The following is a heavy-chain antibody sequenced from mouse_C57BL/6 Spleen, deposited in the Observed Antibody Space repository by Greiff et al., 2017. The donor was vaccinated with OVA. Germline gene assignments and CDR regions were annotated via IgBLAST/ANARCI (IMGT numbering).Heavy chain of an antibody. D-gene: IGHD1-1*01. CDR2: INPYNGGT. J-gene: IGHJ2*01. CDR3: SRARSYGSSLYFDY. Sequence: EVQLQQSGPVLVKPGASVKMSCKASGYTFTDYYMNWVKQSHGKSLEWIGVINPYNGGTSYNQKFKGKATLTVDKSSSTAYMELNSLTSTASAVDYCSRARSYGSSLYFDYWGQGTTLTVSS. V-gene: IGHV1-19*01. CDR1: GYTFTDYY.